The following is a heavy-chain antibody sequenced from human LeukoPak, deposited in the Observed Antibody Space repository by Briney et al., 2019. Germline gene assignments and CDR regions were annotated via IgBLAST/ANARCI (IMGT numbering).Heavy chain of an antibody. D-gene: IGHD2-2*01. V-gene: IGHV4-34*01. CDR3: ARRVVVVPAAQNWFDP. J-gene: IGHJ5*02. Sequence: SETLSLTCAVYGGSFSGYYWSWIRQPPGKGVEWIGEINHSGSTNYNPSLKSRVTISVDTSKNQFSLKLSSVTAADTAVYYCARRVVVVPAAQNWFDPWGQGTLVTVSS. CDR1: GGSFSGYY. CDR2: INHSGST.